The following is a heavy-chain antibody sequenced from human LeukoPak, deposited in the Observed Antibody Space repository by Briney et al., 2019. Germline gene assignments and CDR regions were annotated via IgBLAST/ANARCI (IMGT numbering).Heavy chain of an antibody. D-gene: IGHD3-22*01. CDR3: ARAYSSGYYYVSD. J-gene: IGHJ4*02. CDR2: VYSGGST. Sequence: GGSLRLSCAASGFTFSSYWMSWVRQAPGKGLEWVSVVYSGGSTYYADSVKGRFTISRDNSKNTVYLQMNSLRADDTAVYYCARAYSSGYYYVSDWGQGTLVSVSS. CDR1: GFTFSSYW. V-gene: IGHV3-66*01.